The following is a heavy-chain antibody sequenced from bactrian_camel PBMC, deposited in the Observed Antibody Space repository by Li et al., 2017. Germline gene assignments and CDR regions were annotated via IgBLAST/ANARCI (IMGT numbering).Heavy chain of an antibody. V-gene: IGHV3S40*01. D-gene: IGHD2*01. Sequence: VQLVESGGGLVQPGGSLRLSCAASGFTFSGYGMSWVRQAPGKGLEWVSGITSSGATKYYPDAVKGRFTISRDNAKNTLYLQMNSLKTEDAAVYYCATDMRGAWFLYGISYWGRGTQVTVS. CDR1: GFTFSGYG. CDR2: ITSSGATK. J-gene: IGHJ7*01.